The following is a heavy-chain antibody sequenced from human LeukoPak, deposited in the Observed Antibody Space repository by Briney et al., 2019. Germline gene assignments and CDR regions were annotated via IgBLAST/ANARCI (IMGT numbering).Heavy chain of an antibody. V-gene: IGHV5-51*01. D-gene: IGHD1-26*01. J-gene: IGHJ4*02. CDR1: GYRFTNYW. Sequence: KDGESLKISCKGSGYRFTNYWIGWVRQMPGKGLEWMGIIYPGDSDTRYSPSFQGQVTISADKSITTAYLQWNRLKASDTAMYYCTRRRDLYPGSYYPFDYWGQGTLVTVSS. CDR3: TRRRDLYPGSYYPFDY. CDR2: IYPGDSDT.